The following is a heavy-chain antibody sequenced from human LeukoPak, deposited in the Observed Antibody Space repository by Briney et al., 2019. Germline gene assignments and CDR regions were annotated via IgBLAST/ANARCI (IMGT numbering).Heavy chain of an antibody. V-gene: IGHV4-39*01. J-gene: IGHJ3*02. Sequence: SEALSLPCTVSGGSISSSSYYWSWIRQPPGKGLEWIGSIYYSGSTYYNPSLKSRVTISVDTSKNQFSLKLSSVTAADTAVYYCARHSSLEAYCGGDCYSDDNDAFDIWGQGTMVTVSS. D-gene: IGHD2-21*02. CDR2: IYYSGST. CDR3: ARHSSLEAYCGGDCYSDDNDAFDI. CDR1: GGSISSSSYY.